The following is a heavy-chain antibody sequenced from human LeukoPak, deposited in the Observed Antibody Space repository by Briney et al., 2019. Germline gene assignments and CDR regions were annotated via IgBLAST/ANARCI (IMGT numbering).Heavy chain of an antibody. D-gene: IGHD3-10*01. CDR1: GGTFSSYA. CDR2: IIPIFGTA. CDR3: ARGIRSSPDYYYYYMDV. Sequence: ASVTVSCKASGGTFSSYAISWVRQAPGQGLEWMGGIIPIFGTANYAQRSQGRVTITPDESTSTAYMELSSLRSENTAVYYCARGIRSSPDYYYYYMDVWGKGTTVTVSS. V-gene: IGHV1-69*01. J-gene: IGHJ6*03.